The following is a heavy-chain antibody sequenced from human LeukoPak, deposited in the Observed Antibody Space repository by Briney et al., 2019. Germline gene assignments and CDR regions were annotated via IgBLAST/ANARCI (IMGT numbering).Heavy chain of an antibody. Sequence: ASVKVSCKASGYTFTSYHMHWVRQAPGQGLEWMGIINPSGGSTNYAQKLQGRVTMTTDTSTSTAYMELRSLRSDDTAVYYCARPIDYGSGKYYFDYWGQGTLVTVSS. CDR3: ARPIDYGSGKYYFDY. CDR2: INPSGGST. CDR1: GYTFTSYH. V-gene: IGHV1-46*01. J-gene: IGHJ4*02. D-gene: IGHD3-10*01.